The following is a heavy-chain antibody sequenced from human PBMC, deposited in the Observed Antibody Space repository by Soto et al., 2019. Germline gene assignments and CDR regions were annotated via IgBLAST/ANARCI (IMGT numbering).Heavy chain of an antibody. CDR2: ISGSGGST. D-gene: IGHD3-3*01. J-gene: IGHJ4*02. CDR3: AKDLVGWDYDFWSGYYFDY. CDR1: GFTFSSYA. Sequence: GGSLRLSCAASGFTFSSYAMSWVRQAPGKGLEWVSAISGSGGSTYYADSVKGRFTISRDNSKNTLYLQMNSLRAEDTAVYYCAKDLVGWDYDFWSGYYFDYWGQGTLVTVSS. V-gene: IGHV3-23*01.